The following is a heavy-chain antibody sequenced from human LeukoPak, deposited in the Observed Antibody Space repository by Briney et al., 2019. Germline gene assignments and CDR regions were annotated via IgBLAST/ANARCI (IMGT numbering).Heavy chain of an antibody. Sequence: GGSLRLSCAASGFTASSNYMSWVRQAPGKGLEWVSVIYSGGSTYYADSVKGRFTISRDNSKNTLYLQMNSLRAEDTAVYYCARDLPYYDSSGYYWYWGQGTLVTVSS. CDR2: IYSGGST. CDR1: GFTASSNY. J-gene: IGHJ4*02. D-gene: IGHD3-22*01. V-gene: IGHV3-66*01. CDR3: ARDLPYYDSSGYYWY.